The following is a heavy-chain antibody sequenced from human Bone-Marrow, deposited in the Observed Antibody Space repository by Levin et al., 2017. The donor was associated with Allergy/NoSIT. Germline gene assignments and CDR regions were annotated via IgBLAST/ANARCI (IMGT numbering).Heavy chain of an antibody. V-gene: IGHV1-24*01. CDR2: FDDEEGET. CDR3: ATYDYDRSNNYGRFDS. Sequence: PGGSLRLSCKVSEYTLSKVSIHWVRQASGGGLEWMGGFDDEEGETVYAPKFQGRVTMTEDTSADTAYMELSSLTSEDTAVYFCATYDYDRSNNYGRFDSWGQGTLVTVSS. J-gene: IGHJ4*02. CDR1: EYTLSKVS. D-gene: IGHD3-22*01.